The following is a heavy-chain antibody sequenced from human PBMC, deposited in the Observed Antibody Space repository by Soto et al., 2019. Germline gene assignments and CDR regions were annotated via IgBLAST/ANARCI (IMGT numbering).Heavy chain of an antibody. V-gene: IGHV3-30*18. J-gene: IGHJ6*02. CDR2: ISYDGSNK. CDR3: AKRAYYYDSSGYYHYGMDV. D-gene: IGHD3-22*01. Sequence: QVQLVESGGGVVQPGRSLRLSCAASGFTFSSYGMHWVRQAPGKGLEWVAVISYDGSNKYYADSVKGRFTISRDNSKNMLYLQMDSLRAEDTAVYYCAKRAYYYDSSGYYHYGMDVWGQGTTVTVSS. CDR1: GFTFSSYG.